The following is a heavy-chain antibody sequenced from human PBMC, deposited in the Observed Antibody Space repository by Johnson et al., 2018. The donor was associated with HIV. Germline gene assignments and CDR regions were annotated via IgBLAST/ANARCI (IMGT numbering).Heavy chain of an antibody. J-gene: IGHJ3*02. CDR3: ASDPVPAAIRAFDI. V-gene: IGHV3-7*01. CDR2: IKQDGSEK. CDR1: GFTFSSYA. D-gene: IGHD2-2*01. Sequence: VQLVESGGGLVQPGGSLRLSCAASGFTFSSYAMSWVRQAPGKGLEWVANIKQDGSEKYYVDSVKGRFTISRDNAKNSLYLQMNSLRAEDTAVYYCASDPVPAAIRAFDIWGQGTMVTVSS.